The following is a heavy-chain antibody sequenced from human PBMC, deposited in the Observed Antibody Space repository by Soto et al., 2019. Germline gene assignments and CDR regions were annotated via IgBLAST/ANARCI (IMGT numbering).Heavy chain of an antibody. CDR2: IYYSGST. D-gene: IGHD4-4*01. J-gene: IGHJ4*02. CDR3: ARGARMGYSNYVGAVGY. CDR1: GGSISSGGYY. Sequence: QVQLQESGPGLVKPSQTLSLTCTVSGGSISSGGYYWSWIRQHPGKGLEWIGYIYYSGSTYYNPSLKSRVTIAVDTSKNQFSLKLSSVTAADTAVYYCARGARMGYSNYVGAVGYWGQGTLVTVSS. V-gene: IGHV4-31*03.